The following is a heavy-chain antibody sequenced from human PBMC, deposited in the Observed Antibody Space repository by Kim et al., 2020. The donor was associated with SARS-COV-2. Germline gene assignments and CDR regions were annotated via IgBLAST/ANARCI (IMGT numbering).Heavy chain of an antibody. CDR3: ARGRVVLQWLVLDYYYGMDV. J-gene: IGHJ6*04. CDR1: GGSFSGYY. CDR2: INHSGST. Sequence: SETLSLTCAVYGGSFSGYYWSWIRQPPGKGLEWIGEINHSGSTNYNPSLKRRVTISVDTSKNQFSLKLSSVTAADTAVYYCARGRVVLQWLVLDYYYGMDVWGEGNTVIVCS. V-gene: IGHV4-34*01. D-gene: IGHD6-19*01.